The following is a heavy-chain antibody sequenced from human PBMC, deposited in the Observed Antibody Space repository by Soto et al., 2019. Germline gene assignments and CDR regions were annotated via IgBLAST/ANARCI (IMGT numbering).Heavy chain of an antibody. J-gene: IGHJ6*02. CDR2: IYYSGST. CDR1: GGSVSSGSYY. V-gene: IGHV4-61*01. Sequence: PSETLSLTCTVSGGSVSSGSYYWSWIRQPPGKGLEWIGYIYYSGSTNYNPSLKSRVTISVDTSKNQFSLKLSSVTAADTAVYYCARAGSSAYYYYYGMDVWRQGTTVTVSS. D-gene: IGHD6-6*01. CDR3: ARAGSSAYYYYYGMDV.